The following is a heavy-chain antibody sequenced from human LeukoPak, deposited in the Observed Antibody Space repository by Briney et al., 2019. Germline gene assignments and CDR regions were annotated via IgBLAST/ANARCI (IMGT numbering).Heavy chain of an antibody. CDR1: GYTFTSYY. Sequence: GASVNVSCKASGYTFTSYYMHWVRQAPGQGLEWMGIINPSGGSTSYAQKFQGRVTMTRDMSTSTVYMELSSLRSEDTAVYYCARDGKYSSSSGEFDYWGQGTLVTVSS. CDR3: ARDGKYSSSSGEFDY. CDR2: INPSGGST. V-gene: IGHV1-46*01. J-gene: IGHJ4*02. D-gene: IGHD6-6*01.